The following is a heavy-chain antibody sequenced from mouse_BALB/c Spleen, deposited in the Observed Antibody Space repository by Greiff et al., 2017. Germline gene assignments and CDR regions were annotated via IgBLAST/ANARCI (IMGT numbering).Heavy chain of an antibody. J-gene: IGHJ2*01. Sequence: EVKLVESGGGLVKPGGSLKLSCAASGFTFSSYAMSWVRQTPEKRLEWVATISSGGSYTYYPDSVKGRFTISRDNAKNTLYLQMSSLRSEDTAMYYCARQGSSTYYFDYWGQGTTLTVSS. CDR3: ARQGSSTYYFDY. CDR1: GFTFSSYA. CDR2: ISSGGSYT. D-gene: IGHD1-1*01. V-gene: IGHV5-9-3*01.